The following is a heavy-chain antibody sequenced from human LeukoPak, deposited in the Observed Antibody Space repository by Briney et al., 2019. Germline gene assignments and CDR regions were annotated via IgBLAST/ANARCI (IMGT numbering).Heavy chain of an antibody. Sequence: GSSVKVSCTASGGTFSSYAISWVRQAPGQGLEWMGRIIPILGIANYAQKFQGRVTITADKSTSTAYMELSSLRSEDTAVYYCARARYYYDSSGPFDYWGQGTLVTVSS. V-gene: IGHV1-69*04. CDR3: ARARYYYDSSGPFDY. D-gene: IGHD3-22*01. J-gene: IGHJ4*02. CDR2: IIPILGIA. CDR1: GGTFSSYA.